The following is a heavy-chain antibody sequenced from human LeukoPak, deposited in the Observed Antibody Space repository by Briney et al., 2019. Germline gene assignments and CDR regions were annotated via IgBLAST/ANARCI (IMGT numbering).Heavy chain of an antibody. CDR2: ISSSGNYI. J-gene: IGHJ4*02. D-gene: IGHD3-22*01. CDR1: GFTFTSYS. Sequence: PGGSLRLSCAASGFTFTSYSMNWVRQAPGKGLEWVSSISSSGNYIYYADSVKGRFTISRDNARNSLYLQMNSLRAEDTAVYYCARGGRGTIIMIVVAALDYWGQGTLSPSPQ. V-gene: IGHV3-21*01. CDR3: ARGGRGTIIMIVVAALDY.